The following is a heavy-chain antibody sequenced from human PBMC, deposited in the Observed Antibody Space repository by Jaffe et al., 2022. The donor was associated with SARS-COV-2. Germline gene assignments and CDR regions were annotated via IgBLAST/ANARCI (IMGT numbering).Heavy chain of an antibody. CDR1: GYTFTSYY. J-gene: IGHJ6*02. CDR3: ARDQFGYSSSWGYGMDV. Sequence: QVQLVQSGAEVKKPGASVKVSCKASGYTFTSYYMHWVRQAPGQGLEWMGIINPSGGSTSYAQKFQGRVTMTRDTSTSTVYMELSSLRSEDTAVYYCARDQFGYSSSWGYGMDVWGQGTTVTVSS. D-gene: IGHD6-13*01. CDR2: INPSGGST. V-gene: IGHV1-46*01.